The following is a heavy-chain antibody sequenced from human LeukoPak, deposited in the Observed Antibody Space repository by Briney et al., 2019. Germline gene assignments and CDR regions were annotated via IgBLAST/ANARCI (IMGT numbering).Heavy chain of an antibody. V-gene: IGHV3-23*01. CDR2: ISGSGGRT. CDR1: GITLSNYG. D-gene: IGHD3-22*01. Sequence: GGSLRLSCVVPGITLSNYGMSWVRQAPGKGLEWVAGISGSGGRTNYADSVKGRFTISRDNPKNTLYLQMNSLRAEDTAVYFCAKRGVVIRVILVGFHKEANYFDSWGQGVLVTVSS. CDR3: AKRGVVIRVILVGFHKEANYFDS. J-gene: IGHJ4*02.